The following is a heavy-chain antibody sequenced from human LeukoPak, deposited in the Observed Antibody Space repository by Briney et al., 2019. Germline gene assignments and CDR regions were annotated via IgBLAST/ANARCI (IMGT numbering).Heavy chain of an antibody. CDR1: GGSVSSGSYY. Sequence: SETLSLTCTVSGGSVSSGSYYWSWIRQPPGKGLEWIGYIYSRGSTNYKPSLKSRVTISKDTSKNQFSLKLTSVTAADTAVYYCARGSSISWSPYYFEYWGQGTLVTVSS. CDR3: ARGSSISWSPYYFEY. CDR2: IYSRGST. V-gene: IGHV4-61*01. D-gene: IGHD6-13*01. J-gene: IGHJ4*02.